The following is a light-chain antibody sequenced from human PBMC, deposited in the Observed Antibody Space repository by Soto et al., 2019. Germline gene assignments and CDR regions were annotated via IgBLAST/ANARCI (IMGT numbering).Light chain of an antibody. V-gene: IGKV1-9*01. CDR2: TAS. J-gene: IGKJ5*01. CDR3: QQRSNWPIT. Sequence: DIQLTQSPSFLSASVGDRVTITCRSSQGISNYLAWYQQKPGKAPTLLIHTASSLQTGVPSRFSGSGSGTDFTLTISSLEPEDFAVYYCQQRSNWPITFGQGTRLEIK. CDR1: QGISNY.